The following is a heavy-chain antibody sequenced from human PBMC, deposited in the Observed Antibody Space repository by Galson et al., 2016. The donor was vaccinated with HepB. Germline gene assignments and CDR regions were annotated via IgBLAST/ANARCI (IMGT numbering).Heavy chain of an antibody. D-gene: IGHD6-13*01. V-gene: IGHV3-23*01. CDR1: GFTFSGYS. J-gene: IGHJ6*02. Sequence: SLRLSCAASGFTFSGYSMNWVRQAPGKGLQWVSTISALGGTTHYADSVKGRFTISRDNAKNTLYLQMSSLRADDTALYYCAKKGHPYTSQWFESQYTGMDFWGQGTTVTVSS. CDR3: AKKGHPYTSQWFESQYTGMDF. CDR2: ISALGGTT.